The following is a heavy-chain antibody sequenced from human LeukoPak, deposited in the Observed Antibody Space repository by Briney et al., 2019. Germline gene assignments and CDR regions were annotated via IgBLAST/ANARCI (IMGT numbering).Heavy chain of an antibody. Sequence: GGSLRLSCAASGFTFSSYGMSWVRQAPGKGLEWVSAISGSGGSTYYADSVKGRFTISRDNSKNTLYLQMNSLRAEDTAIYYCAKDRHAPGRYCSSTTCFPFNPWGQGTLVTVSS. CDR1: GFTFSSYG. CDR2: ISGSGGST. V-gene: IGHV3-23*01. D-gene: IGHD2-2*01. CDR3: AKDRHAPGRYCSSTTCFPFNP. J-gene: IGHJ5*02.